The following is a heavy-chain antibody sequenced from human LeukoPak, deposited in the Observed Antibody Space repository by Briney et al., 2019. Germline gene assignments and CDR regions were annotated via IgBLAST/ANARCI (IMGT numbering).Heavy chain of an antibody. V-gene: IGHV3-30*18. CDR3: AKDLTYYYDSSGYYV. CDR1: GFTFSSYG. CDR2: ISYDGSNK. Sequence: GRSLRLSYAASGFTFSSYGMHWVRQAPGKGLEWVAVISYDGSNKYYADYVKGRFTISRDNSKNTLYLQMNSLRAEDTAVYYCAKDLTYYYDSSGYYVWGQGTLVTVSS. D-gene: IGHD3-22*01. J-gene: IGHJ4*02.